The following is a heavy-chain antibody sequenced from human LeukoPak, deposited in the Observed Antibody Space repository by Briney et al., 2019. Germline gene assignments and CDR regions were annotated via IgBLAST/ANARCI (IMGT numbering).Heavy chain of an antibody. V-gene: IGHV4-34*01. D-gene: IGHD5-18*01. J-gene: IGHJ4*02. CDR2: INHSGST. Sequence: SETLSLTCAVYGGSFSGYYWSWIRQPPGKGLEWIGEINHSGSTNYNPSLKSRVTISVDTSKNQFSLKLSSVTAADTAVYYCAKGGETSGYSYGNFDYWGQGTLVTVSS. CDR1: GGSFSGYY. CDR3: AKGGETSGYSYGNFDY.